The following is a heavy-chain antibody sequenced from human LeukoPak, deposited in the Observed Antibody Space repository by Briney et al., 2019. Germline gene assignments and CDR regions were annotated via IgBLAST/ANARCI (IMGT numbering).Heavy chain of an antibody. D-gene: IGHD3-22*01. J-gene: IGHJ3*02. CDR2: IIPIFGTA. CDR1: GGTFSSYA. V-gene: IGHV1-69*13. CDR3: AVYYYDSSGYSRGAFDI. Sequence: AVKVSCKASGGTFSSYAISWVRQAPGQGLEWMGGIIPIFGTANYAQKFQGRVTITADESTSTAYMELSSLRSEDTAVYYCAVYYYDSSGYSRGAFDIWGQGTMVTVSS.